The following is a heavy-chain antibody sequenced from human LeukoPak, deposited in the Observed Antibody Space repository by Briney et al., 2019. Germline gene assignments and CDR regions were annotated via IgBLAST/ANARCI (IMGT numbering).Heavy chain of an antibody. V-gene: IGHV1-69*13. D-gene: IGHD4-23*01. Sequence: GASVKVSCKASGGTFSSYAISWVRQAPGQGLEWMGGIIPIFGTANYAQKFQGRVTITADESTSTAYMELSSLRSEDTAVYYCARKLFAQTGFDYWGQGTLVTVSS. J-gene: IGHJ4*02. CDR1: GGTFSSYA. CDR3: ARKLFAQTGFDY. CDR2: IIPIFGTA.